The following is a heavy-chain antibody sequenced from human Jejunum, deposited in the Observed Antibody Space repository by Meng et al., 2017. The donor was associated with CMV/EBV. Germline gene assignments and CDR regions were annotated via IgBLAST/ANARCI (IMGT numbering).Heavy chain of an antibody. CDR1: SVSNYW. V-gene: IGHV4-59*02. CDR3: ARDSYHYGSSTYNWFDP. CDR2: IHYSGTT. Sequence: SVSNYWWSWIRQSPGKGLGWIGYIHYSGTTNQNPSLRSRVIMSVDTSKNQFSLKLSSVTAADTAVYYCARDSYHYGSSTYNWFDPWGQGTLVTVSS. D-gene: IGHD3-10*01. J-gene: IGHJ5*02.